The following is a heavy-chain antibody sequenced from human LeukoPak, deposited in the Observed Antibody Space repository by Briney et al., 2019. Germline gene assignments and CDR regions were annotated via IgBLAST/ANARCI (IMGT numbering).Heavy chain of an antibody. CDR3: ARRGIWIQWNFEY. Sequence: SETLSLTCAVEGGAFNDYYWSWVRQSPEKGLEWIAEINQGGSAIYNPSLKNRVTMSIDTTRKHFSLQLASLTAADTAVYFCARRGIWIQWNFEYWGQGVLVTVSS. J-gene: IGHJ4*02. D-gene: IGHD5-12*01. V-gene: IGHV4-34*01. CDR1: GGAFNDYY. CDR2: INQGGSA.